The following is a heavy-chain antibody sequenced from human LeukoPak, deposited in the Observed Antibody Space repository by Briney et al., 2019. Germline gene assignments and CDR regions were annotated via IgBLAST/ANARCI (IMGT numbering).Heavy chain of an antibody. CDR3: AKSHDCSSTSCYSPGIDP. CDR1: GFTFSSYA. D-gene: IGHD2-2*01. V-gene: IGHV3-23*01. J-gene: IGHJ5*02. CDR2: ISGSGGST. Sequence: GGSLRLSCAASGFTFSSYAMSWVRQAPGKGLVWDSAISGSGGSTYYADSVKGRFTISRDNSKNTLYLQMNSLRAEDTAVYYCAKSHDCSSTSCYSPGIDPWGQGTLVTVSS.